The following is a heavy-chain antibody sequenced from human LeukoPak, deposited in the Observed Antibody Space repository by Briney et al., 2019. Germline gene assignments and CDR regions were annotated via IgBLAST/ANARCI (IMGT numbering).Heavy chain of an antibody. CDR1: GCTFTIYE. D-gene: IGHD2-21*01. CDR3: ARGRAYCGGDCYSVAVHYYYYMDV. V-gene: IGHV1-8*03. J-gene: IGHJ6*03. Sequence: ASVTVSCKASGCTFTIYEINWVGQATGQGGERMGWMNANSGNTGYAQKFQGRVTITRNTSISTAYMELSSLRSEDTAVYYCARGRAYCGGDCYSVAVHYYYYMDVWGKGTTVTVSS. CDR2: MNANSGNT.